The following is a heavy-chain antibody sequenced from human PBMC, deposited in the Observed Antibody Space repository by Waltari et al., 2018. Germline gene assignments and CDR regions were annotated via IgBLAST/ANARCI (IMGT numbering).Heavy chain of an antibody. CDR3: VRLAQRTYRSPVPGRHYYYGMDV. CDR1: GFRFSNYW. D-gene: IGHD3-10*01. CDR2: ISNDVSSI. Sequence: EEQLLESGGGLVQPGDSLRLSCAASGFRFSNYWMNWVRQAPGKGLVWVARISNDVSSITYADSVKGRFTISRDNAKNTLYLQMKRLRAEDTAVYYCVRLAQRTYRSPVPGRHYYYGMDVWGQGTTVTVSS. V-gene: IGHV3-74*03. J-gene: IGHJ6*02.